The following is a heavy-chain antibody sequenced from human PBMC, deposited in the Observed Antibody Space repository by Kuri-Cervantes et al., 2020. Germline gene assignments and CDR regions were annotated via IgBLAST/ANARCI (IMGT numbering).Heavy chain of an antibody. Sequence: GGSLRLSCAASGFTFSDYYMSWIRQAPGKGLEWVSYISSSGSTIYYADSVTGRFTTSRDNAKNSLYLQINSLRAEDTAVYYCASGEPAAFDIWGQGTMVTVSS. CDR1: GFTFSDYY. D-gene: IGHD1-14*01. V-gene: IGHV3-11*01. CDR3: ASGEPAAFDI. CDR2: ISSSGSTI. J-gene: IGHJ3*02.